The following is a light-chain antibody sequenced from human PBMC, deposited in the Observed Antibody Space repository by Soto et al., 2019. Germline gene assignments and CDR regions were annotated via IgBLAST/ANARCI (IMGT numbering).Light chain of an antibody. J-gene: IGLJ2*01. CDR1: SSNIGAGYD. CDR2: GNT. CDR3: QSYDSSLSGVV. V-gene: IGLV1-40*01. Sequence: QSVRTQPPSESGAPGQRVTISCTGSSSNIGAGYDVHWYQQVPGTVPKLLIYGNTNRPSGVPDRFSASKSATSASLVISGLQAEDEADYYCQSYDSSLSGVVFGGGTKLTLL.